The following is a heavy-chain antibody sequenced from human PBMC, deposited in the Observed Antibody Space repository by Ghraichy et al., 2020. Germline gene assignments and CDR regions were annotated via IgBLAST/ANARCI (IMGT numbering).Heavy chain of an antibody. CDR1: GFTFSSYA. D-gene: IGHD6-13*01. CDR2: ISGSGGST. Sequence: GGSLRLSCAASGFTFSSYAMSWVRQAPGKGLEWVSAISGSGGSTYYADSVKGRFTISRDNSKNKLYLQMNSLRAEDTAVYYCANRPKGIAEPYWGQGTLVTVSS. CDR3: ANRPKGIAEPY. J-gene: IGHJ4*02. V-gene: IGHV3-23*01.